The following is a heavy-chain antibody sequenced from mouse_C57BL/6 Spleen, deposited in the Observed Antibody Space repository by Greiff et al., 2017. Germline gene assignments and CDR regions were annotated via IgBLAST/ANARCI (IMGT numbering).Heavy chain of an antibody. J-gene: IGHJ4*01. CDR3: SRSDYDYDDGYAMDY. Sequence: QVQLQQPGAELVRPGSSVKLSCKASGYTFTSYWLHWVKQRPIQGLEWIGNIDPSDSETHYNQKFKDKATLTVDKSSSTAYMQLSSLTSEDSAVYYRSRSDYDYDDGYAMDYWGQGTSGTVSS. D-gene: IGHD2-4*01. V-gene: IGHV1-52*01. CDR1: GYTFTSYW. CDR2: IDPSDSET.